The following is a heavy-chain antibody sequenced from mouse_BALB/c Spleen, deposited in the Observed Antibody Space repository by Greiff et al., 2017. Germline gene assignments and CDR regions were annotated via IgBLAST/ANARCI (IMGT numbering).Heavy chain of an antibody. CDR3: ATNWDDAMDD. CDR1: GYTFTDYV. D-gene: IGHD4-1*02. CDR2: IYPGSGST. Sequence: VQLQQSGPELVKPGASVKMSCKASGYTFTDYVISWVKQRTGQGLEWIGEIYPGSGSTYYTEKFKGKATLTADKSSNTAYMQLSSLTSEDSAVYFCATNWDDAMDDWGQGTAVTVSS. V-gene: IGHV1-77*01. J-gene: IGHJ4*01.